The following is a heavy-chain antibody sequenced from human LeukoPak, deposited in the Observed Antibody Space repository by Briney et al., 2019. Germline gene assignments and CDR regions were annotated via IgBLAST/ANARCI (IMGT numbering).Heavy chain of an antibody. D-gene: IGHD5-12*01. CDR3: ARHRWLRFRVFDY. CDR2: ISSSGSTI. V-gene: IGHV3-48*03. J-gene: IGHJ4*02. CDR1: GFTFSGYE. Sequence: GGSLRLSCAASGFTFSGYEMNWVRQAPGKGLEWVSYISSSGSTIYYADSVKGRFTISRDNAKNSLYLQMNSLRAEDTAVYYCARHRWLRFRVFDYWGQGTLVTVSS.